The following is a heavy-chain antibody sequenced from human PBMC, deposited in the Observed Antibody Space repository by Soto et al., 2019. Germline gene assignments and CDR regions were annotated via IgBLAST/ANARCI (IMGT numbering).Heavy chain of an antibody. D-gene: IGHD3-22*01. CDR1: GFSLTTSGRG. V-gene: IGHV2-5*02. CDR3: AHRLAMMEAFEV. J-gene: IGHJ3*01. Sequence: QITLKESGPTLVKPTQTLTLTCTFSGFSLTTSGRGVGWIRQPPGKALEWLALFFWGDDKRYSPSLKTRRTISKDTAKNQVVLTTTNMGPEDTATCFGAHRLAMMEAFEVWGQGTVVTVSS. CDR2: FFWGDDK.